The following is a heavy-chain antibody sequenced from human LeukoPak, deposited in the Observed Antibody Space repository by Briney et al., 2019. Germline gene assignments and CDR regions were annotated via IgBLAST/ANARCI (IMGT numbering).Heavy chain of an antibody. CDR1: GFTFSSYA. CDR2: ISGSGGST. Sequence: PGGSLRLSCAAPGFTFSSYAMSWVRQAPGKGLEWFSAISGSGGSTYYADSVKGRFTISRDNSKNTLYLQMNSLRAEDTAVYYCEKAMTIVVVPAAIAGAAIDYWGQGTLVTVSS. J-gene: IGHJ4*02. V-gene: IGHV3-23*01. CDR3: EKAMTIVVVPAAIAGAAIDY. D-gene: IGHD2-2*01.